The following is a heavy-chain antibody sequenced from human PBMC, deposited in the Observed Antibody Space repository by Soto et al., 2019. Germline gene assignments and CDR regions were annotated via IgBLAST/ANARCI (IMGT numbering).Heavy chain of an antibody. CDR2: IYYSGST. J-gene: IGHJ3*02. CDR3: ARHGIAAPLRPRNAFDI. CDR1: GGSISSYY. Sequence: SETLSLTCTVSGGSISSYYWSWIRQPPGKGLEWIGYIYYSGSTNYNPSLKSRVTISVDTSKNQFSLKLSSVTAADTAVYYCARHGIAAPLRPRNAFDIWGQGTMVTVSS. V-gene: IGHV4-59*08. D-gene: IGHD6-13*01.